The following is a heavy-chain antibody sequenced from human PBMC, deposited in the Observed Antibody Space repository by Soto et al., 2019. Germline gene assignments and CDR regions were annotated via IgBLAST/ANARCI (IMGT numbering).Heavy chain of an antibody. CDR1: GHTFTSYG. V-gene: IGHV1-18*04. D-gene: IGHD6-6*01. J-gene: IGHJ6*02. CDR2: ISAYNGNT. CDR3: ARVPVRRGLVRYGMDV. Sequence: ASVKVSCKASGHTFTSYGISWVRQAPGQGLDWMGWISAYNGNTKYAQDLQGRVTMTTDTSTSTAYMELRSLRSDDTAVYYCARVPVRRGLVRYGMDVWGQGTTVTVSS.